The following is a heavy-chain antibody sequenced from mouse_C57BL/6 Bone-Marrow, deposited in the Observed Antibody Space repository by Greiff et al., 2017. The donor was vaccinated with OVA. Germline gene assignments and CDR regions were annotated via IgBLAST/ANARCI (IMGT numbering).Heavy chain of an antibody. CDR3: TRREDGYDGRGFAD. Sequence: EVQLQQSGTVLARPGASVKMSCKTSGYTFTSYWMHWVKQRPGQGLEWIGAIYPGNSDTSYNQKFKGKAKLTAVTSASTAYMELSSLTNEDSAVYYGTRREDGYDGRGFADWGKGTLVTVSA. V-gene: IGHV1-5*01. CDR1: GYTFTSYW. D-gene: IGHD2-2*01. CDR2: IYPGNSDT. J-gene: IGHJ3*01.